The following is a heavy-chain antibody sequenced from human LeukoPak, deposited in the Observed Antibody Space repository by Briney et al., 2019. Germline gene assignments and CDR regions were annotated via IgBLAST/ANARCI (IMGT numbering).Heavy chain of an antibody. D-gene: IGHD1-26*01. CDR2: VYGSGST. Sequence: SQTLSLTCTVSGGSISGTYYWTWIRQPAGKGLEWIGRVYGSGSTNYNPSLKSRVTISVDMSKNQFSLHLRSVTAADTAVYYCTSHGESGSYSNWGQGTLVTVSS. CDR3: TSHGESGSYSN. J-gene: IGHJ4*02. V-gene: IGHV4-61*02. CDR1: GGSISGTYY.